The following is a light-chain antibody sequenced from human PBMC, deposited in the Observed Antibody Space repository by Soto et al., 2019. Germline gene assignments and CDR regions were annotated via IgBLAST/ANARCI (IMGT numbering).Light chain of an antibody. CDR1: SGHSSYT. Sequence: QLVLTQSTSASASLGSSVKLTCTLSSGHSSYTIAWHQQQPGKAPRYLMRLEGSGSYNKGSGVPDRFSGSSSGADRYLTIANLQAEDEADYCCETWDSNTLVVFGGGTKVTVL. J-gene: IGLJ2*01. V-gene: IGLV4-60*03. CDR3: ETWDSNTLVV. CDR2: LEGSGSY.